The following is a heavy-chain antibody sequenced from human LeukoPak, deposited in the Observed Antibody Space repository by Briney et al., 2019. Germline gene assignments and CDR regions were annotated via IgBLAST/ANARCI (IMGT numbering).Heavy chain of an antibody. D-gene: IGHD3-3*01. CDR1: GGSFSGYY. CDR2: INHSGST. V-gene: IGHV4-34*01. Sequence: NPSETLSLTCAVYGGSFSGYYWSWICQPPGKGLEWIGEINHSGSTNYNPSLKSRVTISVDTSKNQFSLKLSSVTAADTAVYYCARSRSIWSGNINYYYYYMDVWGKGTTVTVSS. CDR3: ARSRSIWSGNINYYYYYMDV. J-gene: IGHJ6*03.